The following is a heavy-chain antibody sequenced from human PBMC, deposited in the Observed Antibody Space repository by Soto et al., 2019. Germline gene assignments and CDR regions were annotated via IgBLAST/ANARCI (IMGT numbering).Heavy chain of an antibody. J-gene: IGHJ4*02. D-gene: IGHD6-13*01. CDR3: AKDAQRTLLYSSSWYPFDY. V-gene: IGHV3-23*01. CDR1: GFTCSSYA. Sequence: PGGSLRLSCAASGFTCSSYAMSWVRQAPGKGLEWVSAISGSGGSTYYADSVKGRFTISRDNSKNTLYLQMNSLRAEDTAVYYCAKDAQRTLLYSSSWYPFDYWGQGTLVTVSS. CDR2: ISGSGGST.